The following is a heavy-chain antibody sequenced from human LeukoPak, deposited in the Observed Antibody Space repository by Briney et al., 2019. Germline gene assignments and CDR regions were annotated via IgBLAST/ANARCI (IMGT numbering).Heavy chain of an antibody. CDR2: LNPSGGSA. CDR3: ASLARVSEDA. Sequence: GASVKVSCKASGYTFTTYYMHWVRQVPGQGLEWLGVLNPSGGSASYAQKFQGRVTMTRNTSISTAYMELSSLRSEDTAVYYCASLARVSEDAWGKGTTVTVSS. J-gene: IGHJ6*04. CDR1: GYTFTTYY. D-gene: IGHD3-16*01. V-gene: IGHV1-46*01.